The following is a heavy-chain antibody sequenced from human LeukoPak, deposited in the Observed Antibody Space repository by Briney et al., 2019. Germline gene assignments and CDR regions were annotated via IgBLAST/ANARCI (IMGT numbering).Heavy chain of an antibody. Sequence: SVKVSCKVSGYTVTELSMHWVRQSPGKGLEWMGGFHPEDGETIYAQKFQGRVTMTRDTSLSTAYMELSGLRSDDTAVYYCARGVVAATFYYYMDVWGKGTTVTVSS. V-gene: IGHV1-24*01. CDR3: ARGVVAATFYYYMDV. CDR1: GYTVTELS. J-gene: IGHJ6*03. CDR2: FHPEDGET. D-gene: IGHD2-15*01.